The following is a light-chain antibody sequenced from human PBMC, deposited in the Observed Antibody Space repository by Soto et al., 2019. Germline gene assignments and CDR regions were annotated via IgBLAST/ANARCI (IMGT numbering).Light chain of an antibody. Sequence: QSVLTQPPSVSGAPGQRVTMSCTGSSSNIGAGYDVHWYQQLPGTAPKLLIFGNNNRPSGVPDRFSGSKSGTSASLAITGLQAEDEDDYHCQTYDSSLSVSVFGGGTQLTVL. CDR1: SSNIGAGYD. CDR3: QTYDSSLSVSV. V-gene: IGLV1-40*01. J-gene: IGLJ2*01. CDR2: GNN.